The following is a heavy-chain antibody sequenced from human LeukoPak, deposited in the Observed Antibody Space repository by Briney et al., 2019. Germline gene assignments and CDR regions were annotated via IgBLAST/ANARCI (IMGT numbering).Heavy chain of an antibody. V-gene: IGHV3-7*01. J-gene: IGHJ4*02. CDR2: INQNGCET. CDR3: ARAGSVGAVDY. Sequence: TGGSLRLSFAASGFTITTYWMSWVRQAPGKGLEWVANINQNGCETYYVDSVKGRFTISKDRATNSLCLQMNSLRADDTAVYFYARAGSVGAVDYWGQGTLVTVSS. D-gene: IGHD1-26*01. CDR1: GFTITTYW.